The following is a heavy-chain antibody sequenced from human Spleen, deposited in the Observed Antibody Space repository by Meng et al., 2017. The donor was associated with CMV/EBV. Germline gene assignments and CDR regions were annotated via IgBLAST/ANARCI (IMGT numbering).Heavy chain of an antibody. J-gene: IGHJ6*02. CDR2: IIPIFGTA. CDR1: GCTFSSYA. CDR3: ARTTEQLVAYYYGMDV. Sequence: SVKVSCKASGCTFSSYAISWVGQAPGQGLEWMGGIIPIFGTANYAQKFQGRVTITTDESTSTAYMELRSLRSEDTAVYYCARTTEQLVAYYYGMDVWGQGTTVTVSS. D-gene: IGHD6-6*01. V-gene: IGHV1-69*05.